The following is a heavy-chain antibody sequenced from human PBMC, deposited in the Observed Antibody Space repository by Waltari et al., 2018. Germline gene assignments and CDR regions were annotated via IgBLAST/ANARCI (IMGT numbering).Heavy chain of an antibody. CDR2: INAGNGNT. J-gene: IGHJ6*02. CDR3: ARGEWLRFSEFWCGMDV. CDR1: GYTFTSYA. Sequence: QVQLVQSGAEVKKPGASVKVSCKASGYTFTSYAMHWVRQAPGQRLEWMGWINAGNGNTKYSQEFQGRVTITRDTSASTAYMELSSLRSEDTAVYYCARGEWLRFSEFWCGMDVWGQGTTVTVSS. V-gene: IGHV1-3*03. D-gene: IGHD5-12*01.